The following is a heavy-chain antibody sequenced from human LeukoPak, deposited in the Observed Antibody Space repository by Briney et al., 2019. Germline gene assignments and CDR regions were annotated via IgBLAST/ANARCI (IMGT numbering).Heavy chain of an antibody. D-gene: IGHD5-12*01. CDR2: IWYDGSNK. Sequence: GGSLRLSCAASGLSFSSYGMHWVRQAPGKGLEWVALIWYDGSNKYYADSVKGRFTISRDNSKNTLYLQMNSLRAEDTAVYYCARGGRYYYYGMDLWGQGTTVTVSS. CDR3: ARGGRYYYYGMDL. CDR1: GLSFSSYG. J-gene: IGHJ6*02. V-gene: IGHV3-33*01.